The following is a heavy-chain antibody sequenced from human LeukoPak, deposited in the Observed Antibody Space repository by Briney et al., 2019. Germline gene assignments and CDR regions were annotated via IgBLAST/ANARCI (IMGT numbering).Heavy chain of an antibody. CDR3: TRNHNGLAY. Sequence: GGSLRLSCTASGFTFSTYEMYWVRQPPGKGLEWVAAISNDGNNKYYADSVRGRFTVTRDNSKNTLYLQMDSLRAEDTAVYYCTRNHNGLAYWGQGTLVTVSS. V-gene: IGHV3-30*04. J-gene: IGHJ4*02. CDR2: ISNDGNNK. CDR1: GFTFSTYE. D-gene: IGHD3-3*02.